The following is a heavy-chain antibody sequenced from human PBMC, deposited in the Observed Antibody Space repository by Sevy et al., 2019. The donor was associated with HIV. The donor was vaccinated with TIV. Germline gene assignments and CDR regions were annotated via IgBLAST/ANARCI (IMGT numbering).Heavy chain of an antibody. J-gene: IGHJ4*02. CDR1: GFIFSDYY. V-gene: IGHV3-11*01. Sequence: GGSLRLSCAGSGFIFSDYYMSWIRQAPGKGLEWISYISSTRGSTTHYADSVKGRFTISRDNAKNSLYLQMNSLRVEDTAVYYCARESCNTDLDYWGQGPLVTVSS. CDR2: ISSTRGSTT. D-gene: IGHD5-18*01. CDR3: ARESCNTDLDY.